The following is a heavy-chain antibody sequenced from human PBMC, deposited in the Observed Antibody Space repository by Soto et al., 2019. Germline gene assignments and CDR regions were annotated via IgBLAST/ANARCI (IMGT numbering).Heavy chain of an antibody. CDR1: GGTFSSYT. D-gene: IGHD6-19*01. J-gene: IGHJ6*02. V-gene: IGHV1-69*02. CDR2: IIPILGIA. CDR3: VRVAVADGEYYYYGMDV. Sequence: QVQLVQSGAEVKKPGSSVKVSCKASGGTFSSYTISWVRQAPGQGLEWMGRIIPILGIANYAQKFQGRVTITADKSTSTAYMELSSLRSEDTAVYYCVRVAVADGEYYYYGMDVWGQGTTVTVSS.